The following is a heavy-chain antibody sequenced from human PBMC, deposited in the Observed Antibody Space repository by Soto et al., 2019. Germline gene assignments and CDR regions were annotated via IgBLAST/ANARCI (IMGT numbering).Heavy chain of an antibody. J-gene: IGHJ4*02. Sequence: GASVKVSCKASGYTFTSYAMHWVRQAPGQRLEWMGWINAGNGNTKYSQKFQGRVTITRDTSASTAYMELSSLRSEDTAVYYCARPSNGTTGSFYFDYWGQGTLVTVSS. CDR1: GYTFTSYA. CDR2: INAGNGNT. CDR3: ARPSNGTTGSFYFDY. V-gene: IGHV1-3*01. D-gene: IGHD3-10*01.